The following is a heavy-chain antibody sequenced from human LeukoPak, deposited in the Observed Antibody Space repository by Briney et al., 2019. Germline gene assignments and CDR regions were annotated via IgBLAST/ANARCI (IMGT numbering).Heavy chain of an antibody. Sequence: PGGSLRLSCAASGFTFSSYAMSWVRQAPGKGLEWVAFVRSDGTNKYYADSVKGRFTISGDNSKNTLYLQMNSLRAEDTAVYYCAKGDSNYSDHWGQGTLVIVSS. CDR1: GFTFSSYA. CDR2: VRSDGTNK. D-gene: IGHD4-11*01. V-gene: IGHV3-30*02. J-gene: IGHJ4*02. CDR3: AKGDSNYSDH.